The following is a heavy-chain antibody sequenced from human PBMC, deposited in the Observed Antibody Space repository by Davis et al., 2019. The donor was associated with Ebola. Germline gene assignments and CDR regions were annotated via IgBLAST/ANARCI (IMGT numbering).Heavy chain of an antibody. CDR1: GYTFTSYA. D-gene: IGHD1-26*01. Sequence: ASVKVSCKASGYTFTSYAMHWVRQAPGQRLAWMGWINAGNGNTKYSQKFQGRVTITRDTSASTAYMELSSLRSEDTAVYYCARDISRGVGATTLCYWGQGTLVTVSS. J-gene: IGHJ4*02. V-gene: IGHV1-3*01. CDR2: INAGNGNT. CDR3: ARDISRGVGATTLCY.